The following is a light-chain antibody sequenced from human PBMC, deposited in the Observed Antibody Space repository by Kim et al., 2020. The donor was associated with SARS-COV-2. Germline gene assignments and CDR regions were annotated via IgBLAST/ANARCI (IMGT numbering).Light chain of an antibody. V-gene: IGKV1-5*01. CDR1: QSVSGC. Sequence: ASIGDRVTISCQASQSVSGCLDWYLQKPGRAPKVLIYDAFRLESGVPSRFSGSGSGTDFTLTISSLQPDDFATYYCQQYDSYPCTFGQGTKVDIK. CDR2: DAF. CDR3: QQYDSYPCT. J-gene: IGKJ1*01.